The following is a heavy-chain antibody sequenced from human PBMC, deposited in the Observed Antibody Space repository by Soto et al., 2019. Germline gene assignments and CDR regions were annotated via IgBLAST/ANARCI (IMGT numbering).Heavy chain of an antibody. D-gene: IGHD3-10*01. Sequence: RSLTCTVSGGSISSSSYYWGWIRQPPGKGLEWIGSIYYSGSTYYNPSLKSRVTISVDTSKNQFSLKLSSVTAADTAVYYCARASITMVRGVILPPDYWGQGTLVTVSS. J-gene: IGHJ4*02. CDR3: ARASITMVRGVILPPDY. CDR1: GGSISSSSYY. V-gene: IGHV4-39*01. CDR2: IYYSGST.